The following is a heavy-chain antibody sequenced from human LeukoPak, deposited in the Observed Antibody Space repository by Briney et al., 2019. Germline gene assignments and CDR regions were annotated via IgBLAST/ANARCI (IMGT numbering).Heavy chain of an antibody. CDR3: ARVMNREGTNY. Sequence: ASVKVSCKASGYTFIGYYMHWVRQVPGQGLEWMGWINPNSGGTKYAQKFQGRVTMTRDTSISTAYMELNRLRSDDTAVYYCARVMNREGTNYWGQGTLVTVSS. J-gene: IGHJ4*02. CDR2: INPNSGGT. D-gene: IGHD1/OR15-1a*01. V-gene: IGHV1-2*02. CDR1: GYTFIGYY.